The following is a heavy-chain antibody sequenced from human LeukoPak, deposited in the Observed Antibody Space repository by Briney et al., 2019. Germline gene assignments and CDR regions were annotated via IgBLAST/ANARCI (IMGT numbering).Heavy chain of an antibody. Sequence: GSLRLSCAASGFTFSSYGMHWVRQAPGKGLEWVAVISYDGSNKYYADSVKGRFTISRDNSKNTLYLQMNSLRAEDTAVYYCAREVAAAGDYWGQGTLVTVSS. D-gene: IGHD6-13*01. V-gene: IGHV3-30*03. CDR1: GFTFSSYG. J-gene: IGHJ4*02. CDR2: ISYDGSNK. CDR3: AREVAAAGDY.